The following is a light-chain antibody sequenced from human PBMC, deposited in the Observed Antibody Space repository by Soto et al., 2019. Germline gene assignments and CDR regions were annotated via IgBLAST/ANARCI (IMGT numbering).Light chain of an antibody. CDR1: QSVSSTY. J-gene: IGKJ4*01. CDR3: QQYGSPPLT. CDR2: GTS. Sequence: EIVLTQSPGTLSLSPGERATLFCRVSQSVSSTYLAWYQQKPGQAPRLLIYGTSSRATGIPDRFSGSGSGTDLTLTISRLEPEDFAVYYCQQYGSPPLTFGGGTKVDIK. V-gene: IGKV3-20*01.